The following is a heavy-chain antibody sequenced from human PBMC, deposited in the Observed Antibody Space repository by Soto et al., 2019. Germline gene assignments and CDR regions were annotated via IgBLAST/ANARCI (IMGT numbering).Heavy chain of an antibody. CDR1: GGSISSYY. CDR2: IYYSGSS. CDR3: ARGPYGSGSYYYYYYGMDV. Sequence: SETLSLTCTVSGGSISSYYWSWIRQPPGKGLERIGYIYYSGSSNYNPSLKSRDTISVDTSKKQFSLKLSSVTAADTAVYYCARGPYGSGSYYYYYYGMDVWGQGTTVTVSS. J-gene: IGHJ6*02. D-gene: IGHD3-10*01. V-gene: IGHV4-59*01.